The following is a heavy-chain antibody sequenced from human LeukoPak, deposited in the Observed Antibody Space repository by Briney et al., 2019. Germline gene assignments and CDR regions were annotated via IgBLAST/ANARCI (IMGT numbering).Heavy chain of an antibody. CDR3: AKGAFDI. CDR2: ISYDGSNK. CDR1: GFTFSSYG. Sequence: GGSLRLSCAASGFTFSSYGMHWVRQAPGKGLEWVAVISYDGSNKYYADSVKGRFTISRDNPKNTLYLQMNSLRAEDTAVYYCAKGAFDIWGQGTMVTVSS. V-gene: IGHV3-30*18. J-gene: IGHJ3*02.